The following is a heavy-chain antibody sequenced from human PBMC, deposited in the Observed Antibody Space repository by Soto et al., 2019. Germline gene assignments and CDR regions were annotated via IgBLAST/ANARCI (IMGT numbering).Heavy chain of an antibody. CDR2: IYPGDSET. J-gene: IGHJ4*02. CDR3: ARLVGAYDSYFGH. V-gene: IGHV5-51*01. D-gene: IGHD5-12*01. Sequence: GESLKISCKASGYDFARTWIGWVRQLPGKGLDWLGIIYPGDSETRYSPSFRGQVTFSVDMSISTAYLQWSSPKTSDIAIYYCARLVGAYDSYFGHWGQGTRVTVSS. CDR1: GYDFARTW.